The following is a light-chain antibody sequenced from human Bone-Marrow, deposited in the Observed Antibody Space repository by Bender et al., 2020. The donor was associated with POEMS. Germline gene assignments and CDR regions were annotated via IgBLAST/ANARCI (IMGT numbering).Light chain of an antibody. V-gene: IGLV2-14*02. Sequence: QSALTQPASVSGSPGQSITVSCSGTSSDIGSYQLVSWYQQLPDKAPKLILYDVSKRPSGVSNRFSGSKSGNTASLTISGLQAEDEADYYCSSYASSSTPYVFGTGTKVTV. CDR1: SSDIGSYQL. CDR2: DVS. J-gene: IGLJ1*01. CDR3: SSYASSSTPYV.